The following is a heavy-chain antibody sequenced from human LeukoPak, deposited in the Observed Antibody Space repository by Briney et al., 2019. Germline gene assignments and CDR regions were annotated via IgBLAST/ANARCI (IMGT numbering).Heavy chain of an antibody. J-gene: IGHJ3*01. Sequence: GGSLRLSCVVSGFMFEDYGMHWVRQVPGKGLEWVSGISWNSNTRVYAESVKGRFTISRDNSRNTLHLQMNGLRAEDTAVYYCAKGGGRPLDDAFDVWGQGTMVTVSS. CDR3: AKGGGRPLDDAFDV. V-gene: IGHV3-9*01. CDR1: GFMFEDYG. CDR2: ISWNSNTR.